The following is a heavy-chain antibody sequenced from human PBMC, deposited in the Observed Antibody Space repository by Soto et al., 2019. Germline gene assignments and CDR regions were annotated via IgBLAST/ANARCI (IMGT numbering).Heavy chain of an antibody. V-gene: IGHV1-46*01. CDR1: GYTFTSYY. CDR2: INPSGGST. CDR3: ARDYYDDSSGYYPLDY. D-gene: IGHD3-22*01. J-gene: IGHJ4*02. Sequence: QVQLVQSGAEVKKPGASVKVSCKASGYTFTSYYMHWVRQAPGQGLEWMGIINPSGGSTSYAQKFQGRVTRTXDTXTXRVYMELSSLRSEDTAVYYCARDYYDDSSGYYPLDYWGQGTLVTVSS.